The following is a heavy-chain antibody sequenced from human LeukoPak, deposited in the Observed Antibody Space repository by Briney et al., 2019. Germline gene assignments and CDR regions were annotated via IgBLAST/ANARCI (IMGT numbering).Heavy chain of an antibody. CDR2: INHSGST. Sequence: SETLSLTCAVYGGSFSGYYWSWIRQPPGKGLEWIGEINHSGSTNCNPSLKSRVTISVDTSKNQFSLKLSSVTAADTAVYYCARESRLPFYYYYYYMDVWGKGTTVTVSS. J-gene: IGHJ6*03. CDR1: GGSFSGYY. V-gene: IGHV4-34*01. CDR3: ARESRLPFYYYYYYMDV.